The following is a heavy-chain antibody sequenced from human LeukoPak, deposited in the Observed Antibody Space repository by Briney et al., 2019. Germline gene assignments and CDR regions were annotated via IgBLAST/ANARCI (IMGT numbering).Heavy chain of an antibody. V-gene: IGHV4-34*01. D-gene: IGHD2-2*01. CDR1: GGSFSGYY. Sequence: SETLSLTCAVYGGSFSGYYWSWIRQPPGKGLEWIGEINHSGSTNYNPSLKSRVTISVDTSKNQFSLKLSSVTAADTAVYYCAREGCSSTSCYLGAFGIWGQETMVTVSS. CDR2: INHSGST. J-gene: IGHJ3*02. CDR3: AREGCSSTSCYLGAFGI.